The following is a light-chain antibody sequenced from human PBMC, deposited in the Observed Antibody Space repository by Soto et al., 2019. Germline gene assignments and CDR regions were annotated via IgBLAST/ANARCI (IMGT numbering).Light chain of an antibody. CDR2: AAS. J-gene: IGKJ1*01. CDR1: QSISSY. CDR3: QQYNSYSGT. V-gene: IGKV1-39*01. Sequence: DIQMTQSPSSLSASVGDRVTITCLASQSISSYLNWYQQKPGKAPKLLIYAASTLQSGVPSRFSGSGSGTDFTLTISCLQSEDFATYYCQQYNSYSGTFGQGTKVDIK.